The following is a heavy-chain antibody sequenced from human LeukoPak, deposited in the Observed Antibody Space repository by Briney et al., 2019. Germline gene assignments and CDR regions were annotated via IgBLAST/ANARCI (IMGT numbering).Heavy chain of an antibody. V-gene: IGHV3-7*01. CDR1: GFTFSSSW. Sequence: GGSLRLSCAASGFTFSSSWMSWVRQAPGKGLEWVANIKHYGSETYYVDAVKGRFTISRDNAKSSLYLQMNSLRAEDTAVYYCARGDWGTVTISGHPPPYFFGSWGQGILVVVSS. J-gene: IGHJ4*02. CDR3: ARGDWGTVTISGHPPPYFFGS. CDR2: IKHYGSET. D-gene: IGHD4-11*01.